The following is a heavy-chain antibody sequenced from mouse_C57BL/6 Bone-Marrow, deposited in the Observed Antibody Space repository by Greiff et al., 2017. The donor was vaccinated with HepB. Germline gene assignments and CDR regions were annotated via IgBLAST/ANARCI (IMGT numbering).Heavy chain of an antibody. CDR2: ISDGGSYT. Sequence: EVQLVESGGGLVKPGGSLKLSCAASGFTFSSYAMSWVRQTPEKRLEWVATISDGGSYTYYPDNVKGRFTISRDNAKNNLYLQMSHLKSEDTAMYYCARDEVLRPVGFAYWGQGTLVTVSA. D-gene: IGHD1-1*01. J-gene: IGHJ3*01. CDR3: ARDEVLRPVGFAY. CDR1: GFTFSSYA. V-gene: IGHV5-4*01.